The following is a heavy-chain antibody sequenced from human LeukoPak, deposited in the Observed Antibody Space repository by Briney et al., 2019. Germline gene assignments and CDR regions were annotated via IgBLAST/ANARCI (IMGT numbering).Heavy chain of an antibody. V-gene: IGHV3-66*01. J-gene: IGHJ4*02. D-gene: IGHD4-17*01. Sequence: GGSLRLSCAASEFSVGSNYMTWIRQAPGKGLEWVSGISNSGGSTPYADSVRGRFTISRDNSKNTLYLQMTSLRAEDTAVYYCARVSPNTVTTLQYFDYWGQGTLVTVSS. CDR3: ARVSPNTVTTLQYFDY. CDR2: ISNSGGST. CDR1: EFSVGSNY.